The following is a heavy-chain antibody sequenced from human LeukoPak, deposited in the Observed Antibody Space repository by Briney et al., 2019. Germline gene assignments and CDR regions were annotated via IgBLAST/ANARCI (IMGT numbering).Heavy chain of an antibody. J-gene: IGHJ4*02. CDR3: AASYGSGSHYNVIYFDY. CDR1: GYTFTSYD. V-gene: IGHV1-18*01. Sequence: ASVKVSCKASGYTFTSYDINWVRQAPGQGLEWMGGIIPIFGTANYAQKLQGRVTMTTDTSTSTAYMELRSLRSDDTAVYYCAASYGSGSHYNVIYFDYWGQGTLVTVSS. CDR2: IIPIFGTA. D-gene: IGHD3-10*01.